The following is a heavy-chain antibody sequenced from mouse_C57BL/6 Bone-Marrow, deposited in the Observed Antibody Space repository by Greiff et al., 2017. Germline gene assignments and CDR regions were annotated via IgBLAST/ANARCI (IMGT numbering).Heavy chain of an antibody. V-gene: IGHV1-42*01. J-gene: IGHJ3*01. CDR3: AGGGNYGFAY. Sequence: EVKLVESGPELVKPGASVKISCKASGYSFTGYYLNWVKQSPEKSLEWIGEINPSTGGTTYNQKFKAKATLTVDKSSSTAYMQLKSLTSEDSAVYYCAGGGNYGFAYWGQGTLVTVSA. CDR2: INPSTGGT. CDR1: GYSFTGYY. D-gene: IGHD2-1*01.